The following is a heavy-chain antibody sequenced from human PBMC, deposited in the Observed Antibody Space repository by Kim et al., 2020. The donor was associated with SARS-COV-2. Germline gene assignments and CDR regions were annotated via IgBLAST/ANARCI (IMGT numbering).Heavy chain of an antibody. CDR3: ASPRRVLPPVGAFDI. J-gene: IGHJ3*02. Sequence: PPLKCRVTISVATSKSQFTLKLSSVTAADTAVYYCASPRRVLPPVGAFDIWGQGTMVTVSS. D-gene: IGHD1-26*01. V-gene: IGHV4-39*01.